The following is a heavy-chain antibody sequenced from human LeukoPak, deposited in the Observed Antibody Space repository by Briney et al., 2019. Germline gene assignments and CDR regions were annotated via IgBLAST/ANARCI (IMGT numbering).Heavy chain of an antibody. CDR2: INSDGSST. CDR1: GFSFSNYW. V-gene: IGHV3-74*01. D-gene: IGHD3-10*01. Sequence: GGSLRLSCADSGFSFSNYWMHWVRQAPGKRLVWVSRINSDGSSTTYADSVKGRFTISRDNAKNTLYLQMNSLRAEDTAVYYCAKLGGSGKAYWGQGTLVTVSS. CDR3: AKLGGSGKAY. J-gene: IGHJ4*02.